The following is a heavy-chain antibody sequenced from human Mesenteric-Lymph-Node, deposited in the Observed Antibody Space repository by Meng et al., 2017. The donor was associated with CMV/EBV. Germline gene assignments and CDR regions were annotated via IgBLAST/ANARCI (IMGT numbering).Heavy chain of an antibody. CDR2: ISYDGSNK. Sequence: GGSLRLSCAASGFTFSSYAMHWVRQAPGKGLEWVAVISYDGSNKYYADSVKGRFTISRDNSKNTLYLQMNSLRAEDTAVYYCARDSITIFGVVIISYYGMDVWGQGTTVTVSS. D-gene: IGHD3-3*01. CDR3: ARDSITIFGVVIISYYGMDV. V-gene: IGHV3-30-3*01. CDR1: GFTFSSYA. J-gene: IGHJ6*02.